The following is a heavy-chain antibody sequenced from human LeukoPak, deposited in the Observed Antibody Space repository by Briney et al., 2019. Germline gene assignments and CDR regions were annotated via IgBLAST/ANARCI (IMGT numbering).Heavy chain of an antibody. CDR3: ARGGGDFWSGYYSPFDY. CDR1: GFTFSSYA. CDR2: ISYDGSNK. V-gene: IGHV3-30-3*01. J-gene: IGHJ4*02. Sequence: GGSLRLSCAASGFTFSSYAMHWVRQAPGKGLEWVAVISYDGSNKYYADSVKGRFTISRDNSKNTLYLQMNSLRAEDTAVYYCARGGGDFWSGYYSPFDYWGQGTLVTVSS. D-gene: IGHD3-3*01.